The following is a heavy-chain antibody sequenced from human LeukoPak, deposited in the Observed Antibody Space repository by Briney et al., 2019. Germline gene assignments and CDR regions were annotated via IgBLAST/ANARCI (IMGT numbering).Heavy chain of an antibody. J-gene: IGHJ6*03. D-gene: IGHD5-12*01. Sequence: GGSLRLSCAASGFTFSSYSMNWVRQAPGKGLEWVSYISSSSSTIYYADSVKGRFTISRDNAKNTLYLQMNSLRAEDTAVYYCARYRGGNYYYYYMDVWGKGTTVTVSS. V-gene: IGHV3-48*04. CDR3: ARYRGGNYYYYYMDV. CDR1: GFTFSSYS. CDR2: ISSSSSTI.